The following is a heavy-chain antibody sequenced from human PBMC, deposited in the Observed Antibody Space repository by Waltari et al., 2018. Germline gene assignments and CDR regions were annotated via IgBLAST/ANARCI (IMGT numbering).Heavy chain of an antibody. V-gene: IGHV3-48*04. D-gene: IGHD6-19*01. CDR3: ARERGYSSGRAYYYYYMDV. J-gene: IGHJ6*03. Sequence: EVQLVESGGGLVQPGGSLRLPCAAFGFTFSSHSMYCVRRVPGQGLKGVSYISSSSSTIYYADSVKGRFTISRDNAKNSLYLQMNSLRAEDTAVYYCARERGYSSGRAYYYYYMDVWGKGTTVTVSS. CDR2: ISSSSSTI. CDR1: GFTFSSHS.